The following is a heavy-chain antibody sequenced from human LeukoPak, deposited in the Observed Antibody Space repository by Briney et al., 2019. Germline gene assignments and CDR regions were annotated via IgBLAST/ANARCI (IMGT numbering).Heavy chain of an antibody. CDR2: ISSSSSTI. Sequence: PGGSLRLSGAAAGFTFSSYSMNWVRQAPGKGLEWVSYISSSSSTIYYADSVKGRFTISRDNAKNSLYLQMNSLRAEDTAVYYCARDRVALPEGAFDIWGQGTMVTVSS. CDR1: GFTFSSYS. D-gene: IGHD1-14*01. CDR3: ARDRVALPEGAFDI. J-gene: IGHJ3*02. V-gene: IGHV3-48*04.